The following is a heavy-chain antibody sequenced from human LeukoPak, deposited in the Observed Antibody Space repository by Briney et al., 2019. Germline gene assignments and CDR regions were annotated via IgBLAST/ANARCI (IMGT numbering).Heavy chain of an antibody. CDR3: ASAGHCSSASCYPLSYFDY. CDR1: GYSLTNYW. D-gene: IGHD2-2*01. Sequence: GESLQISCKGSGYSLTNYWIGWVRQMPGKGLEWMGIIFPGDSDTRYSPSFQGQITISADKSISTAYLQWSRLKASDTAMYYCASAGHCSSASCYPLSYFDYWGLGTLVTVSS. CDR2: IFPGDSDT. J-gene: IGHJ4*02. V-gene: IGHV5-51*01.